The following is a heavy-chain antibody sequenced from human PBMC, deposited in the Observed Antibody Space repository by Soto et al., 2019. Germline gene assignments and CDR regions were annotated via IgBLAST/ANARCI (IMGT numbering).Heavy chain of an antibody. CDR2: MNPNSGNT. CDR1: GYTFTSHD. CDR3: AWAAQYRHVYDY. V-gene: IGHV1-8*01. J-gene: IGHJ4*02. D-gene: IGHD1-20*01. Sequence: ASVKVSCKASGYTFTSHDINWVRQATGQGLEWMGWMNPNSGNTGYAQKFQGRVTMTRNTSISTAYMELSSLRSEDTAVYYCAWAAQYRHVYDYWGQGTLVTVSS.